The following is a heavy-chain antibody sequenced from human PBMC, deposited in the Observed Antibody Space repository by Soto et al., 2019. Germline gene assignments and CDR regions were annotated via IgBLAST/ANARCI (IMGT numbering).Heavy chain of an antibody. CDR3: VKETAGTWYFDY. J-gene: IGHJ4*02. CDR2: ISYDGSED. V-gene: IGHV3-30*18. Sequence: QVQLVESGGGVVQPGRSLRLSCAASGFTFSSFGMHWVRQAPGKGLECVAIISYDGSEDYYADSLKGRFTVSRDNSKNTLSLQMDSLRAEDTAVYYCVKETAGTWYFDYWGQGTLVTVSS. D-gene: IGHD6-13*01. CDR1: GFTFSSFG.